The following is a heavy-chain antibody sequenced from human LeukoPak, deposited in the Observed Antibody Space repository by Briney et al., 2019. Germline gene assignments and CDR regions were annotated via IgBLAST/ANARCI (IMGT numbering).Heavy chain of an antibody. D-gene: IGHD6-19*01. CDR2: ISSSSSYI. J-gene: IGHJ4*02. V-gene: IGHV3-21*01. CDR1: GFTFSSYS. CDR3: ARDLPTPGRGYSSGWYYY. Sequence: GGSLRLSCAASGFTFSSYSMNWVRQAPGKGLEWVSSISSSSSYIYYADSVKGRFTISRDNAKNSLYLQMNSLRAEDTAVYYCARDLPTPGRGYSSGWYYYWGQGTLVTVSS.